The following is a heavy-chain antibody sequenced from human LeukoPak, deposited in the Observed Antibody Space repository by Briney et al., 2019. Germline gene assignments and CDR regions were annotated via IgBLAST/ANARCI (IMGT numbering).Heavy chain of an antibody. J-gene: IGHJ3*02. CDR1: GFTFSNYN. Sequence: GGSLRLSCAASGFTFSNYNINWVRQAPGKGLEWVSSISSSSSTIYYADSVKGRFTISRDNAKNSLYLQMNSLRAEDTAVYYCARSAYSGSYYESGAFDIWGQGTMVTVSS. V-gene: IGHV3-48*01. CDR3: ARSAYSGSYYESGAFDI. D-gene: IGHD1-26*01. CDR2: ISSSSSTI.